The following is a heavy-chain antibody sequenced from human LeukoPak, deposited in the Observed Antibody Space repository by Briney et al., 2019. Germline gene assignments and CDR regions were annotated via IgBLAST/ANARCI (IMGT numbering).Heavy chain of an antibody. CDR3: ARYYYESSGMDLDY. CDR2: IRSKAYGGTT. CDR1: GFTFTNAW. Sequence: GGSLRLSCAASGFTFTNAWMSWVRQAPGKGLEWVGFIRSKAYGGTTEYAASVKGRFTISRDDSKSIAYLQMNSLKTEDTAVYFCARYYYESSGMDLDYWGQGTLVTVSS. J-gene: IGHJ4*02. D-gene: IGHD3-22*01. V-gene: IGHV3-49*04.